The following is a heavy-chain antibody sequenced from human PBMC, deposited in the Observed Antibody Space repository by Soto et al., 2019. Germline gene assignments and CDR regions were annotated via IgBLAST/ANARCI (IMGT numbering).Heavy chain of an antibody. CDR3: GRNRDRDAFDI. J-gene: IGHJ3*02. Sequence: QVQLVQSGAEVKNPGSSVKVSCKASGGTFSSYTISWVRQAPGQGLEWMGRIIPILGIANYAQKFQGRVTITADKSTSTAYMEMRSLRSEDTAVYYCGRNRDRDAFDIWGQGPMVTVSS. CDR2: IIPILGIA. CDR1: GGTFSSYT. D-gene: IGHD1-1*01. V-gene: IGHV1-69*02.